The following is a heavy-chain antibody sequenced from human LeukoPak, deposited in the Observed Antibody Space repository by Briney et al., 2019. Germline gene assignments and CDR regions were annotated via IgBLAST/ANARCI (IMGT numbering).Heavy chain of an antibody. V-gene: IGHV3-30*04. CDR3: ARDRLDTAIEYYFDY. Sequence: GGSLRLSCAASGFTFSSYAMHWVRQAPGKGLEWVAVISYDGSNKYYADSVKGRFTISRDNSKNTLYLQMNSLIAEDTAVYYCARDRLDTAIEYYFDYWGQGTLVTVSS. CDR1: GFTFSSYA. CDR2: ISYDGSNK. D-gene: IGHD5-18*01. J-gene: IGHJ4*02.